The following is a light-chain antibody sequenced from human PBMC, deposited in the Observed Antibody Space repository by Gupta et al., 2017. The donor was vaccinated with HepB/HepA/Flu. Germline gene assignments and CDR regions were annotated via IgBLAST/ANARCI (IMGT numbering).Light chain of an antibody. V-gene: IGKV1-17*01. CDR1: EDNRNY. Sequence: DIQMTQSPSSLSASVGDRVTITCRASEDNRNYLGWFQQKPGNAPKRLIYGAYNLQSGVPSRFSGRGSGTEFSLTISSLQPEDFATYYCLQHNTFPWTFGQGTKVEVK. J-gene: IGKJ1*01. CDR2: GAY. CDR3: LQHNTFPWT.